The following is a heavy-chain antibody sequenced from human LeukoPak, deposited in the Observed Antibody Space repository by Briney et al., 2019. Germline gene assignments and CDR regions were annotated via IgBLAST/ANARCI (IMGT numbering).Heavy chain of an antibody. V-gene: IGHV4-59*01. D-gene: IGHD2-2*01. CDR1: GDSISGYY. J-gene: IGHJ4*02. CDR3: ARDKKGISCYDF. Sequence: SETLSLTCAVSGDSISGYYWSWIRQPPGKGLEWIGFAYHSGSTTRNPSLESRVTISVDTSTNQVSLRLSSVTAADTAVYYCARDKKGISCYDFWGQGTLVTVSS. CDR2: AYHSGST.